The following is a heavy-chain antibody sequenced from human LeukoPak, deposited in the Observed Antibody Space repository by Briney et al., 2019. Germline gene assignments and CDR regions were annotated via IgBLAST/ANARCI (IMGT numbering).Heavy chain of an antibody. V-gene: IGHV4-39*07. J-gene: IGHJ5*02. CDR3: ARFSSIVVAFDP. CDR2: IYYSGST. Sequence: SETLSLTCTVSGGSISSSSYYWGWLRQPPGKGLEWIGSIYYSGSTYYNPSLKSRVTISVDTSKNQFSLKLSSVTAADTAVYYCARFSSIVVAFDPWGQGTLVTVSS. D-gene: IGHD3-22*01. CDR1: GGSISSSSYY.